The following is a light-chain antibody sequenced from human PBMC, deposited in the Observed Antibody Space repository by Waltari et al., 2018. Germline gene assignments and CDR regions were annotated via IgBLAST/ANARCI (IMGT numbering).Light chain of an antibody. CDR2: STN. CDR1: SGSFPISHY. Sequence: QTVVTQEPSFSVSPGGTVTLTCGFSSGSFPISHYPSWYQQTPGQPPRVLIYSTNTRSSGVPDRFSGSILGKKAALTITGAQADDEAAYYCVLYMSRDILFGGGTKLTVL. V-gene: IGLV8-61*01. CDR3: VLYMSRDIL. J-gene: IGLJ3*02.